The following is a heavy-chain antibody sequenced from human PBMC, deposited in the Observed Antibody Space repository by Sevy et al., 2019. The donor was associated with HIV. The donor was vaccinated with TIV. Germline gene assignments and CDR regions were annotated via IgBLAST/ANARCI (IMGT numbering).Heavy chain of an antibody. CDR1: GYTFTNYE. D-gene: IGHD3-10*01. V-gene: IGHV1-8*01. CDR2: MNPNSGKT. CDR3: ARDEQRPYYYGSGNMGH. J-gene: IGHJ4*02. Sequence: ASVKVSCKASGYTFTNYEINWVRQATGQGLAWMGWMNPNSGKTGYAPQFHGRVTMTRNTSLNIAYMELSSLRSDDTAGYYCARDEQRPYYYGSGNMGHWGQGTLVTVSS.